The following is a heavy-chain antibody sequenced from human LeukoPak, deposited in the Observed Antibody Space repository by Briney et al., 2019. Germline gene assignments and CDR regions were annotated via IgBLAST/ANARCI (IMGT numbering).Heavy chain of an antibody. CDR1: GYTFTSYD. Sequence: ASVKVSCKASGYTFTSYDINWVRQAPGQGLEWMGWMNPNSGNTGYAQKFQGRVTMTRNTSISTAYMELSSLRSEDTAVYYCARSVIRGGLIDYWGQGTLVTVSS. CDR2: MNPNSGNT. V-gene: IGHV1-8*01. D-gene: IGHD2-21*01. J-gene: IGHJ4*02. CDR3: ARSVIRGGLIDY.